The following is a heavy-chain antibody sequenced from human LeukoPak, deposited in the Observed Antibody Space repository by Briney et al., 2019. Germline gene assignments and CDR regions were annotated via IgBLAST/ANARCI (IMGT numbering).Heavy chain of an antibody. J-gene: IGHJ5*02. V-gene: IGHV4-39*07. CDR3: ARVFGGPVSRRFDP. CDR1: GGSISSSSYY. CDR2: INHSGST. D-gene: IGHD4-23*01. Sequence: SETLSLTCTVSGGSISSSSYYWGWIRQPPGKGLEWIGEINHSGSTNYNPSLKSRVTISVDTSKNQFSLKLSSVTAADTAVYYCARVFGGPVSRRFDPWGQGTLVTVSS.